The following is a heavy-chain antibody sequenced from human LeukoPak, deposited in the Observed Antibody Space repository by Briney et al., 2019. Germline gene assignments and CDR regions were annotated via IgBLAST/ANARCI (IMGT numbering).Heavy chain of an antibody. D-gene: IGHD3-22*01. CDR1: GFTFSSHA. CDR3: AQDPAGVVIN. Sequence: GGSLRLSCQASGFTFSSHAMTWVRQAPGKGLEWVSTISGSGRSTYFADSVKGRFAISRDNSKNTVSLQMTSLRAEDTAFYFCAQDPAGVVINWGQGTLVTVSS. J-gene: IGHJ4*02. V-gene: IGHV3-23*01. CDR2: ISGSGRST.